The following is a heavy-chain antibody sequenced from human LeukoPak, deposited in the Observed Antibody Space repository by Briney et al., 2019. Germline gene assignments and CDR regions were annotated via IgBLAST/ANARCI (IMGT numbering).Heavy chain of an antibody. CDR1: GGSISSSSYY. CDR3: ARHDDSSGYYPGGFDY. CDR2: SYYSGST. V-gene: IGHV4-39*01. Sequence: SETLSLTCTVSGGSISSSSYYWGWIRQPPGKGLEWIGSSYYSGSTYYNPSLKSRVTISVDTSKNQFSLKLSSVTAADTAVYYCARHDDSSGYYPGGFDYWGQGTLVTVSS. D-gene: IGHD3-22*01. J-gene: IGHJ4*02.